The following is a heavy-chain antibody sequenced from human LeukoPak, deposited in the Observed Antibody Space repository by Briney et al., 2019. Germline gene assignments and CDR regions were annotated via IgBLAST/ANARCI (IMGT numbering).Heavy chain of an antibody. D-gene: IGHD3-22*01. Sequence: ASVKVSCKASGYTFTSYDINWVRQATGQGLEWMGWMNPNSGNTGYAQKFQGRVTMTRNTSISTAYMELSSLRSEDTAVYYCARVKTENYDSNGYYENAFDIWGQGTMVTVSS. CDR1: GYTFTSYD. J-gene: IGHJ3*02. CDR2: MNPNSGNT. V-gene: IGHV1-8*01. CDR3: ARVKTENYDSNGYYENAFDI.